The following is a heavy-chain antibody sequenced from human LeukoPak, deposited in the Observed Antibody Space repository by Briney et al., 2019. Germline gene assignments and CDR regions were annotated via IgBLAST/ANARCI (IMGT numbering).Heavy chain of an antibody. J-gene: IGHJ4*02. CDR1: GYTFTSYD. CDR3: VVSNITYYYDSSGFPRRYYFDY. Sequence: SVKVSCKASGYTFTSYDINWVRQAPGQGLEWMGGIIPIFGTANYAQKFQGRVTITTDESTSTAYMELSSLRSEDTAVYYCVVSNITYYYDSSGFPRRYYFDYWGQGTLVTVSS. D-gene: IGHD3-22*01. V-gene: IGHV1-69*05. CDR2: IIPIFGTA.